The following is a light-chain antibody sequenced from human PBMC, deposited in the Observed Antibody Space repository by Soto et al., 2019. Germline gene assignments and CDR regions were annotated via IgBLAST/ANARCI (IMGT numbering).Light chain of an antibody. CDR2: EGS. CDR1: SSDVGSYNL. CDR3: CSYAGSSTSGNV. J-gene: IGLJ1*01. Sequence: QSVLAQPASVSGSPGQSITISCTGTSSDVGSYNLVSWYQQHPGKAPKLMIYEGSKRPSGVSNRFSGSKSGNTASLTISGLQAEDEADYYCCSYAGSSTSGNVFGTGTNVTVL. V-gene: IGLV2-23*01.